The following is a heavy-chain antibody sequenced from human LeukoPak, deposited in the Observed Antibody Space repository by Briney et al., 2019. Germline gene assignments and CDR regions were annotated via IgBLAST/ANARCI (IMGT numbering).Heavy chain of an antibody. J-gene: IGHJ4*02. CDR2: INHSGST. V-gene: IGHV4-34*01. CDR1: GGSFSGYY. Sequence: SETLSLTCAVYGGSFSGYYWSWIRLPPGKGLEWIGEINHSGSTNYNPSLKSRVTISVDTSKNQFSLKLSSVTAADTAVYYCARGSGWHDYWGQGTLVTVSS. D-gene: IGHD6-19*01. CDR3: ARGSGWHDY.